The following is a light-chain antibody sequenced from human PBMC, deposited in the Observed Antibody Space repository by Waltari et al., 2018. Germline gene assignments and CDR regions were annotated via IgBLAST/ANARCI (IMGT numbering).Light chain of an antibody. CDR1: QSVSSN. Sequence: EIVMTQSPATLSVSPGERATLSCRASQSVSSNLAWYQQKPGQAPRPLINGASTRATGVPDMFSGSGSGTEFTLTISSLQSEDFAVYYCLQYNDWPPLTFGGGTKVEIK. CDR3: LQYNDWPPLT. J-gene: IGKJ4*01. V-gene: IGKV3-15*01. CDR2: GAS.